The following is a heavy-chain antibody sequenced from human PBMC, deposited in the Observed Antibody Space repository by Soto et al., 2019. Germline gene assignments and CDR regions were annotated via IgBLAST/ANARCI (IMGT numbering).Heavy chain of an antibody. CDR3: ARAAFRSGYYGYYYGMDV. J-gene: IGHJ6*02. V-gene: IGHV1-69*01. CDR1: GGTFSTHD. Sequence: QVQLVQSGAEVKKPGSSVKVSCKASGGTFSTHDISWVRQAPGQGLEWLGGIIPTLGTPNYAQKFQGRVTVTADEYTSTAYMALSRLTSEDTAVYYCARAAFRSGYYGYYYGMDVWGQGTAVNV. D-gene: IGHD3-3*01. CDR2: IIPTLGTP.